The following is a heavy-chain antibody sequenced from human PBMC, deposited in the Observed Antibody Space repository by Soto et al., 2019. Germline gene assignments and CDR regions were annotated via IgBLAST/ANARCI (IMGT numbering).Heavy chain of an antibody. Sequence: QLQLQESGPGLVKPSETLSLTCTVSGGSISSSSYYWGWIRQPPGKGLEWIGSIYYSGSTYYNPSLKSRVTISVDTSKNQFSLKLSSVTAADTAVYYCARQPLVPRTFDYWGQGTLVTVSS. D-gene: IGHD6-6*01. CDR1: GGSISSSSYY. J-gene: IGHJ4*02. V-gene: IGHV4-39*01. CDR3: ARQPLVPRTFDY. CDR2: IYYSGST.